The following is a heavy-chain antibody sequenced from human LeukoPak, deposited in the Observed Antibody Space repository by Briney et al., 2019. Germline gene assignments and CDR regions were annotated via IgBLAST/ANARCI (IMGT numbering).Heavy chain of an antibody. J-gene: IGHJ6*03. D-gene: IGHD3-10*01. V-gene: IGHV3-33*06. CDR2: IWYDGSNK. Sequence: GRSLRLSCAASGFTFSSYGMHWVRQAPGKGLEWMAVIWYDGSNKYYADSVKGRFTISRDNSKNTLYLQMNSLRAEDTAVYYCAKSGTNYYYYMDVWGKGTTVTVSS. CDR3: AKSGTNYYYYMDV. CDR1: GFTFSSYG.